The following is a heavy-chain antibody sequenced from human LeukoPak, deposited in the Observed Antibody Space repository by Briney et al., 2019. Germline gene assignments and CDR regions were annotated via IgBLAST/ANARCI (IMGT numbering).Heavy chain of an antibody. V-gene: IGHV3-11*03. CDR2: ISSSSSYT. D-gene: IGHD5-24*01. J-gene: IGHJ3*02. CDR1: GFTFSDYY. CDR3: ASYVEMATIHDAFDI. Sequence: GGSLRLSCAASGFTFSDYYMSWIRQAPGKGPEWVSYISSSSSYTNYADSVKGRFTISRDNAKNSLYLQMNSLRAEDTAVYYCASYVEMATIHDAFDIWGQGTMVTVSS.